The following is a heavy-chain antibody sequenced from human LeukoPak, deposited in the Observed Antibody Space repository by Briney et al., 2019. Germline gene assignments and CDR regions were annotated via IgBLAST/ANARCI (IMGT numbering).Heavy chain of an antibody. D-gene: IGHD2-2*02. V-gene: IGHV4-59*01. CDR3: ARDGSYGYCSSTSCYKSGMDV. J-gene: IGHJ6*02. CDR1: GGSISSYY. CDR2: IYYSGST. Sequence: SETLSLTCTVSGGSISSYYWSWLRQPPGKGLEWIGYIYYSGSTNYNPSLKSRVTISVDTSKNQFSLKLSSVTAADTAVYYCARDGSYGYCSSTSCYKSGMDVWGQGTTVTVSS.